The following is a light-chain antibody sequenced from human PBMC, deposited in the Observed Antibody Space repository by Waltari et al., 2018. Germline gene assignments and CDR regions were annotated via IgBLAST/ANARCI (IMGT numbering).Light chain of an antibody. CDR2: DAS. CDR1: SNEVGGYNS. CDR3: SSQSSNNVVL. V-gene: IGLV2-14*01. Sequence: QSALTQPASVSGSPGQSVTIFCTGTSNEVGGYNSVAWYQEHPGQAPRVLIYDASDRPSGVSDRFAGSRSGNTASLTISGLQAEDEADYYCSSQSSNNVVLFGGGTKLTVL. J-gene: IGLJ2*01.